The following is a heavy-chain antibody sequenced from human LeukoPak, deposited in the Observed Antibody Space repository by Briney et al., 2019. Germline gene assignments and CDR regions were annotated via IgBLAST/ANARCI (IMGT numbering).Heavy chain of an antibody. CDR2: IWYDGSNK. CDR1: GFTFSSYG. J-gene: IGHJ6*02. CDR3: ARQPYYYDSSGYYHTTIYYYYGMDV. V-gene: IGHV3-33*01. Sequence: PGRSLRLSCAASGFTFSSYGMHWVRQAPGKGLEWVAVIWYDGSNKYYADSVKGRFTISRDNSKNTLYLQMNSLRAEDTAVYYCARQPYYYDSSGYYHTTIYYYYGMDVWGQGTTVTVSS. D-gene: IGHD3-22*01.